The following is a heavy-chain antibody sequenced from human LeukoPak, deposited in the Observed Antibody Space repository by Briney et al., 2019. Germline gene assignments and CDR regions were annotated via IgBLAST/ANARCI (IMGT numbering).Heavy chain of an antibody. CDR2: ISSSSSTI. D-gene: IGHD3-22*01. J-gene: IGHJ3*02. CDR1: GFTFSSYS. Sequence: PGGSLRLSCAASGFTFSSYSMNWVRQAPGKGLEWVSYISSSSSTIYYADSVKGRFTISRDNAKNSLYLQMNSLRAEDTALYYCAKDQYYDSSGYLGSDAFDIWGQGTMVTVSS. CDR3: AKDQYYDSSGYLGSDAFDI. V-gene: IGHV3-48*04.